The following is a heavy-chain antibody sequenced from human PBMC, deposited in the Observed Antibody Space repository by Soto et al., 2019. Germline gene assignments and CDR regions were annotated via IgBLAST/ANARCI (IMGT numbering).Heavy chain of an antibody. Sequence: SLRLSCTSSGFTFGDYAMSWFRQAPGKGLEWVGFIRSKAYGGTTEYAASVKGRFTISRDDSKSIAYLQMNSLKTEDTAVYYCASLVYYDSSGYYSNIDYWGQGTLVTVSS. V-gene: IGHV3-49*03. CDR2: IRSKAYGGTT. CDR1: GFTFGDYA. CDR3: ASLVYYDSSGYYSNIDY. J-gene: IGHJ4*02. D-gene: IGHD3-22*01.